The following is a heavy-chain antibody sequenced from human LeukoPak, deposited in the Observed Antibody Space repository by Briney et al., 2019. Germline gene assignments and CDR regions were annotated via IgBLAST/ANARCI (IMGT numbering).Heavy chain of an antibody. CDR1: GFTFSSYG. V-gene: IGHV3-30*03. D-gene: IGHD5-12*01. J-gene: IGHJ4*02. Sequence: GGSLRLSCAASGFTFSSYGMHWVRQAPGKGLEWVAVISYDGSNKYYADSVKGRFTISRDNSKNTLYLQMNSLRAEDTAVYYCAGGSHIVATIIGGDFDYWGQGTLVTVSS. CDR3: AGGSHIVATIIGGDFDY. CDR2: ISYDGSNK.